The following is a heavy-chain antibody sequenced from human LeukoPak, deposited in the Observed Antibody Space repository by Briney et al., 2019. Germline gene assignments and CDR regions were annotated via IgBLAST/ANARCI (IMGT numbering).Heavy chain of an antibody. J-gene: IGHJ5*02. D-gene: IGHD3-22*01. Sequence: SETLSLTCTVSGGSISSGDYYWSWIRQPPGKGLEWIGYTYYSGSTYYNPSLKDRVSISVDTSKNQFSLNLSSVTAADTAVYYCARPYYYDSRIDPWGQGTLVTVSS. CDR2: TYYSGST. CDR1: GGSISSGDYY. V-gene: IGHV4-30-4*01. CDR3: ARPYYYDSRIDP.